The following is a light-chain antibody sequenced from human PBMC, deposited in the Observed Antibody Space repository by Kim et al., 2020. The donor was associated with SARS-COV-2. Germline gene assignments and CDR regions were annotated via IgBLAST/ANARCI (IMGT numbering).Light chain of an antibody. CDR3: SSYTSSSTWV. CDR1: SSDVGVYNY. CDR2: DVI. J-gene: IGLJ3*02. Sequence: GQSITISCTGTSSDVGVYNYVSWYQQHPGKAPKLMIYDVIKRPSGVSNRFSGSKSGNTASLTISGLQAEDEADYYCSSYTSSSTWVFGGGTKVTVL. V-gene: IGLV2-14*04.